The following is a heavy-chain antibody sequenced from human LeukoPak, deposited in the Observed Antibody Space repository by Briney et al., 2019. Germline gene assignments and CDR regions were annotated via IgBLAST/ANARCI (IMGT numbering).Heavy chain of an antibody. CDR3: VLKTRGDYYFEY. CDR2: LRDSGCSK. CDR1: VFTFSRHS. Sequence: GGSVRLLYATSVFTFSRHSIRWAPQARGKGLVGVYALRDSGCSKYYADALSDRLTVPRHNSKNTLYLQVNTLRAEHSPVYYCVLKTRGDYYFEYWGEGTLVTVSS. J-gene: IGHJ4*02. V-gene: IGHV3-23*01. D-gene: IGHD3-16*01.